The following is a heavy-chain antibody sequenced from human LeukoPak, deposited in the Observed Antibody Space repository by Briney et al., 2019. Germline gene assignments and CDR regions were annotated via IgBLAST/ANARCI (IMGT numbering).Heavy chain of an antibody. J-gene: IGHJ4*02. V-gene: IGHV3-23*01. CDR2: ISGSGGST. Sequence: TGGSLRLSCADSGFTFSSYAMSWVRQAPGKGLEWVSAISGSGGSTYYADSVKGRFTISRDSSKNTLYLQMNSLRAEDTAVYYCAKGDSSGWYLLSYFDYWGQGTLVTVSS. CDR1: GFTFSSYA. D-gene: IGHD6-19*01. CDR3: AKGDSSGWYLLSYFDY.